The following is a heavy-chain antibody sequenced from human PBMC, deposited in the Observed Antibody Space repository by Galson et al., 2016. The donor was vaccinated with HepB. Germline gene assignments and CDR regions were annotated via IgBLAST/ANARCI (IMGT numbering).Heavy chain of an antibody. V-gene: IGHV3-48*02. CDR2: ISSSSSTI. D-gene: IGHD3-10*01. CDR3: ARDTAGWFGELIAEGFDY. J-gene: IGHJ4*02. CDR1: GFTFSSYS. Sequence: SLRLSCAASGFTFSSYSMNWVRQAPGKGLEWVSYISSSSSTIYYADSVKGRFTISRDNAKNSLYLQMNSLRDEDTAVYYCARDTAGWFGELIAEGFDYWGQGTLVTVSS.